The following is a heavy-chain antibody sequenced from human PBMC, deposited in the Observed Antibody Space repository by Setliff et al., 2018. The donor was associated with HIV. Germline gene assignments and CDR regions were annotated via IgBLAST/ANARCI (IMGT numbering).Heavy chain of an antibody. D-gene: IGHD2-2*01. CDR1: GDSISRRIYY. CDR2: FYYSGSS. CDR3: AKLLPAADMAREIDS. J-gene: IGHJ4*02. Sequence: KTSETLSLTFTVSGDSISRRIYYWGWIRQPPGKGLEWIGNFYYSGSSHYNPSLKSRVTISVDTSKNQFSLKLISVSAADTAVYYCAKLLPAADMAREIDSWGQGTLVTVSS. V-gene: IGHV4-39*01.